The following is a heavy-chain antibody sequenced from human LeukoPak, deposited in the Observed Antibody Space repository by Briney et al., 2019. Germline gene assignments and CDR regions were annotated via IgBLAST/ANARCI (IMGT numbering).Heavy chain of an antibody. Sequence: SETLSLTCTVSGGSIRSSYYYWGWIRQPPGKGLEWIGSIYDSGSTYYNPSLKSRVTISVDRSKNQFSLKLSSVTAADTAVYYCASSLGGIRPDYWGQGTLVTVSS. CDR1: GGSIRSSYYY. D-gene: IGHD3-10*01. CDR3: ASSLGGIRPDY. CDR2: IYDSGST. J-gene: IGHJ4*02. V-gene: IGHV4-39*07.